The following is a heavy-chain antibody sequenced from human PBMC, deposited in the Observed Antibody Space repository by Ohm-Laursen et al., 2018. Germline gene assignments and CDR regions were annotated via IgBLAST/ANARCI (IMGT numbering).Heavy chain of an antibody. V-gene: IGHV4-59*07. CDR1: GASISSYY. J-gene: IGHJ5*02. CDR2: FYHSGGT. Sequence: SDTLSLTCSVSGASISSYYWTWIRQPSGKGLEWIGHFYHSGGTNNNPSFKSRVTISIDTSKDQFSLKLSSVTAADTAVYYCAKVGVPGHVRGYFDPWGQGTLVTVSS. D-gene: IGHD1-1*01. CDR3: AKVGVPGHVRGYFDP.